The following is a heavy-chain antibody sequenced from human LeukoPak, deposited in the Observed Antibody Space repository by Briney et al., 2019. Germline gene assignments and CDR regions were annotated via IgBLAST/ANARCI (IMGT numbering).Heavy chain of an antibody. CDR1: GGSISSSSYY. D-gene: IGHD3-10*01. CDR2: IYYSGST. CDR3: ARGPRGLLWFGELLSGFDP. V-gene: IGHV4-39*07. Sequence: SETLSLTCTVSGGSISSSSYYWGWIRQPPGKGLEWIGTIYYSGSTNYNPSLKSRVTISVDTSKNQFSLKLSSVTAADTAVYYCARGPRGLLWFGELLSGFDPWGQGTLVTVSS. J-gene: IGHJ5*02.